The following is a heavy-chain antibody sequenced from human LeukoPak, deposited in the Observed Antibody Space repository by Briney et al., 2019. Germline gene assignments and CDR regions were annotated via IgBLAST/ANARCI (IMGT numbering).Heavy chain of an antibody. Sequence: GGSLRLSCAASGFTFSSYVMSWVRQAPGKGLEWVSAISGSGGSTYYADSVKGRFTISRDNSKNTLYLQMNSLRAEDTAVYYCAKNPHNSGYSYGYFDYWGQGTLVTVSS. D-gene: IGHD5-18*01. J-gene: IGHJ4*02. CDR2: ISGSGGST. V-gene: IGHV3-23*01. CDR3: AKNPHNSGYSYGYFDY. CDR1: GFTFSSYV.